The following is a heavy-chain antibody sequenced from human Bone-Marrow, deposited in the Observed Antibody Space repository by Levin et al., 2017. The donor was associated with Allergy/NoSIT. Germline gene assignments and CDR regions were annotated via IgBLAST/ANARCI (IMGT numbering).Heavy chain of an antibody. CDR3: AKDIFSAPLISGPDSYYYYGMDV. J-gene: IGHJ6*02. Sequence: GGSLRLSCAASGFTFDDYAMHWVRQAPGKGLEWVSGISWNSGSIGYADSVKGRFTISRDNAKNSLYLQMNSLRAEDTALYYCAKDIFSAPLISGPDSYYYYGMDVWGQGTTVTVSS. CDR2: ISWNSGSI. D-gene: IGHD3-10*01. CDR1: GFTFDDYA. V-gene: IGHV3-9*01.